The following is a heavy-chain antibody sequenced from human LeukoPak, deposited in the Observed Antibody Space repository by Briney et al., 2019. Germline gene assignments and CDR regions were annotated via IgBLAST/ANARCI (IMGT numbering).Heavy chain of an antibody. CDR3: ARRGAGTGSNNDAFDI. V-gene: IGHV3-21*01. CDR1: GFTFSSYS. J-gene: IGHJ3*02. D-gene: IGHD1-1*01. Sequence: KAGGSLRLSCAASGFTFSSYSMTWVRQAPGKGLEWVSSIGSSSSYIYYADSVKGRFTISRDNAKNSLYLQMNSLRAEDTAVYYCARRGAGTGSNNDAFDIWGQGTMVTVSS. CDR2: IGSSSSYI.